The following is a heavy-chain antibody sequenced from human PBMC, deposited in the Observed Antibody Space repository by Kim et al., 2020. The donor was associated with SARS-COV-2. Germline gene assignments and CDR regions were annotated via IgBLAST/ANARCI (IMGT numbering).Heavy chain of an antibody. D-gene: IGHD3-16*01. J-gene: IGHJ4*02. V-gene: IGHV5-51*01. CDR3: ARSAGPYDYYFDY. Sequence: ESLKISCKGSGYNFPSYWIGWVRQMPGKGLEWMGIIYPGDSDTRYSPSFQGQVTISADKSTTTAYLQWSSLKASDTAIYYCARSAGPYDYYFDYWGQGT. CDR1: GYNFPSYW. CDR2: IYPGDSDT.